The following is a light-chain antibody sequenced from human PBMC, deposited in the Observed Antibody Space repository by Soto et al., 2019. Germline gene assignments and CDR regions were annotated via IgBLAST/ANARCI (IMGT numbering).Light chain of an antibody. CDR3: QQYNSYWLT. CDR1: QSISSW. V-gene: IGKV1-5*03. CDR2: KAS. Sequence: DIQMTQSPSTLSASVGDRVTITCRASQSISSWLAWYQQKPGKAPKLLIYKASSLESGVPSRFSGSGSGTXXTXTXXSXXXXDFATYYCQQYNSYWLTFGGGTKVEIK. J-gene: IGKJ4*01.